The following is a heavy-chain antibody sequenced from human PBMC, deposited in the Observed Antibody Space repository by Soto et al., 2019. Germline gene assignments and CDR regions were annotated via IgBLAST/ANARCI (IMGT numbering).Heavy chain of an antibody. CDR2: IISIFGTA. V-gene: IGHV1-69*13. D-gene: IGHD3-9*01. CDR1: GGTFSSYA. J-gene: IGHJ4*01. Sequence: ASVKVSCKASGGTFSSYAISWVRQAPGQGLEWMGGIISIFGTANYAQKFQGRVTITADESTSTAYMELGSLRSEDTAVYYCAGTSTTVDPLDYWGQGTMVTVSS. CDR3: AGTSTTVDPLDY.